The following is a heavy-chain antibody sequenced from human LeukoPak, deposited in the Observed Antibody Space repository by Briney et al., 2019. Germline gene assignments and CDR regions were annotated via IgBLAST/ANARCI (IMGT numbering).Heavy chain of an antibody. J-gene: IGHJ4*02. D-gene: IGHD1-14*01. Sequence: SETLSLTCAVYGGSLSGYYWSWIRQPPGKGLEWIGGINHSGSTNYNPSLKSRVTISVDTSKNQYSLKLSSVTAADTAVYYCARGWYEDYWGQGTLVTVSS. CDR2: INHSGST. CDR3: ARGWYEDY. CDR1: GGSLSGYY. V-gene: IGHV4-34*01.